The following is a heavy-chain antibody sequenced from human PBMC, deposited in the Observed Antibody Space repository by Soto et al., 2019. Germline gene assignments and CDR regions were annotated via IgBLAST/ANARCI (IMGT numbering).Heavy chain of an antibody. CDR2: IIPIFGTA. J-gene: IGHJ4*02. Sequence: SVKVSCKASGGTFSSYAISWVRQAPGQGLEWMGGIIPIFGTANYAQKFQGRVTITADESTSTAYMELSSLRSEDTAVYYCAREVVRLPIAAAGFDYWGQGTLVTVSS. V-gene: IGHV1-69*13. CDR3: AREVVRLPIAAAGFDY. D-gene: IGHD6-13*01. CDR1: GGTFSSYA.